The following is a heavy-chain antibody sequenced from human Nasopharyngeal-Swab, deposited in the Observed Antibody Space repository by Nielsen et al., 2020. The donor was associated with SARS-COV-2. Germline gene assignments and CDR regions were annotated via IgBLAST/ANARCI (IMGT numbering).Heavy chain of an antibody. D-gene: IGHD5-12*01. CDR3: ASKRGYSGYEFDY. CDR2: IYYSGST. V-gene: IGHV4-59*01. Sequence: WIGQPPGKGLEWIGYIYYSGSTNYNPSLKSRVTISVDTSKNQFSLKLSSVTAADTAVYYCASKRGYSGYEFDYWGQGTLVTVSS. J-gene: IGHJ4*02.